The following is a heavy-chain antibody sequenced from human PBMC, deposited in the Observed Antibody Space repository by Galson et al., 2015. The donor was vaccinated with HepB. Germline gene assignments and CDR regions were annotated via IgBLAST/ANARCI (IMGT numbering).Heavy chain of an antibody. D-gene: IGHD4-17*01. CDR1: GYTFTSYD. CDR3: ARGHLPDYGDYPYFDY. V-gene: IGHV1-8*01. J-gene: IGHJ4*02. CDR2: MNPNSGNT. Sequence: SVKVSCKASGYTFTSYDINWVRQATGQGLEWMGWMNPNSGNTGYAQKFQGRVTMTRNTSISTAYMELSSLRSEDTAVYYCARGHLPDYGDYPYFDYWGQGTLVTVSS.